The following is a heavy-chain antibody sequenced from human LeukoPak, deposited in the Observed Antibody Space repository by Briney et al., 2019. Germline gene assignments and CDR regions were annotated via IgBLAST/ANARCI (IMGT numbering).Heavy chain of an antibody. V-gene: IGHV4-39*01. D-gene: IGHD3-10*01. CDR2: IYYSGNT. CDR1: GDSISSSSYY. J-gene: IGHJ3*02. CDR3: ARLSTAGGTFDI. Sequence: SETLSLTCSVSGDSISSSSYYWGWIRQPPGKGLEWIGSIYYSGNTYYNPSLKSRVTISVDTSKSQFSLKLTSVTAADTAVYYCARLSTAGGTFDIWGQGTMVTVSS.